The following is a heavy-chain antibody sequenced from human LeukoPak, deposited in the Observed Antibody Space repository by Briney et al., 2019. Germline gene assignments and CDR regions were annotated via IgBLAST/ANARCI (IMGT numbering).Heavy chain of an antibody. V-gene: IGHV3-15*01. CDR1: GFTFSDAW. Sequence: GGSLRLSCAASGFTFSDAWMSWVRQAPGKGPEWVGRIKSKSDGGTTDYAAPVKGRFTISRDDSKNTLYLQMKSLKTEDTAVYYCSTDRYRWGYSYGPPDSWGQGTLVTVSS. CDR3: STDRYRWGYSYGPPDS. D-gene: IGHD5-18*01. J-gene: IGHJ4*02. CDR2: IKSKSDGGTT.